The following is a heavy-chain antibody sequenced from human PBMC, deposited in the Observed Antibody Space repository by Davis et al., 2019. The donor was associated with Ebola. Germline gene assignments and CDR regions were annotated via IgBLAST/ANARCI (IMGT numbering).Heavy chain of an antibody. CDR2: ISAYNGNT. J-gene: IGHJ4*02. D-gene: IGHD3-22*01. V-gene: IGHV1-18*01. Sequence: AASVKVSCKASGYTFTSYGISWVRQAPGQGLEWMGWISAYNGNTNYAQKLQGRVTMTTDTSTSTAYMELRSLRSDDTAVYYCARVTYYYDKSTFDYWGQGTLVTVSS. CDR3: ARVTYYYDKSTFDY. CDR1: GYTFTSYG.